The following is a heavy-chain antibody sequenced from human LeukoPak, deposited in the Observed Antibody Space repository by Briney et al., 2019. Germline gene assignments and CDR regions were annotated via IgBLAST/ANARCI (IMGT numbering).Heavy chain of an antibody. V-gene: IGHV1-69*13. J-gene: IGHJ4*02. Sequence: ASVKVTCKASGGTFSSYAISWVRQAHGQGLEWMGGIIPIFGTANYAQKFQGRVTIAADESTSTAYMERSSLRSEDTAVYYCARGRIAAAPYYFDYWGQGTLVTVSS. CDR1: GGTFSSYA. CDR2: IIPIFGTA. CDR3: ARGRIAAAPYYFDY. D-gene: IGHD6-13*01.